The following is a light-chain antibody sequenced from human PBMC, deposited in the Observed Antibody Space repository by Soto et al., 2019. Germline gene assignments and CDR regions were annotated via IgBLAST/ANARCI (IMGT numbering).Light chain of an antibody. CDR1: QSISTY. CDR2: ATS. Sequence: DIQMTQSPSSLSASVGDRVTITCRASQSISTYLIWYQQKPGKAPKLLIYATSSLQTGVPSRFSGGGSGTDFTLTISSLQPEDVATYYCQKYNSAPWTFGQGTKVDIK. V-gene: IGKV1-27*01. CDR3: QKYNSAPWT. J-gene: IGKJ1*01.